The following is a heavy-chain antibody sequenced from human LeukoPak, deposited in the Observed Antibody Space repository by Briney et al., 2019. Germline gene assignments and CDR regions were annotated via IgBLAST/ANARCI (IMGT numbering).Heavy chain of an antibody. J-gene: IGHJ4*02. Sequence: GGSLRLSCAASGFTVSSNYMSWVRQAPGKGLEWVSVIYSGGSIYYADSVKGRFTISRDNSKNTLYLQMNSLRAEDTAVYYCARDAGSGYDLAFDYWGQGTLVTVSS. D-gene: IGHD5-12*01. CDR3: ARDAGSGYDLAFDY. CDR2: IYSGGSI. V-gene: IGHV3-66*01. CDR1: GFTVSSNY.